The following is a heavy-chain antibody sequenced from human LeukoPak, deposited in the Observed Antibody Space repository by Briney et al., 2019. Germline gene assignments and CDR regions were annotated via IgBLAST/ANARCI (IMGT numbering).Heavy chain of an antibody. D-gene: IGHD2-2*01. V-gene: IGHV1-58*01. CDR2: ILVGSGNT. Sequence: SVTVSCKASGFTFTSTAVQWVRQAGGQRLEWIGWILVGSGNTNYAQMFQERVTLTWDVSTSTAYMVLSSLRSEDTAIYYCASDPPYTSSSAWWGQGTLVTVSS. CDR3: ASDPPYTSSSAW. CDR1: GFTFTSTA. J-gene: IGHJ4*02.